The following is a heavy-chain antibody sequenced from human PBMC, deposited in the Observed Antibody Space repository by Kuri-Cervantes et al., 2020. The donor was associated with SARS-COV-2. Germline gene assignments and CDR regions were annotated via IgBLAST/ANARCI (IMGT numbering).Heavy chain of an antibody. J-gene: IGHJ6*02. CDR3: ARRDVVDTTYYYSNMDV. CDR1: GYTLTELA. D-gene: IGHD2-21*01. V-gene: IGHV1-24*01. Sequence: ASVKVSCQVSGYTLTELAMHWVRQAPGKGLEWMGGFDPEDGESIYAQKFQGRVTMTQDTSRDTAYMELSSLRSEDTAVYFCARRDVVDTTYYYSNMDVWGQGTTVTVSS. CDR2: FDPEDGES.